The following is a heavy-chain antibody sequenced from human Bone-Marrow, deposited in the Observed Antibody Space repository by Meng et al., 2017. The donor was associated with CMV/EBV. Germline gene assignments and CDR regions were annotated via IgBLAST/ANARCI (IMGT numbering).Heavy chain of an antibody. Sequence: GGSLRLSCAASGFTFSSYWMSWVRQAPGKGLEWVANIKQDGSEKYYVDSVKGRFTISRDNAKNSLYLQMNSLRAEDTAVYYCARAGGYQRPQGYAFDIWGQGTMVTVSS. V-gene: IGHV3-7*04. CDR3: ARAGGYQRPQGYAFDI. D-gene: IGHD2-2*01. CDR1: GFTFSSYW. CDR2: IKQDGSEK. J-gene: IGHJ3*02.